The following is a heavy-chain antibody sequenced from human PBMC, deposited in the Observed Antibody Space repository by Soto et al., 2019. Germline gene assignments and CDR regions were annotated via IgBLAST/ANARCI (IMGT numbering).Heavy chain of an antibody. Sequence: PAETLSLTCTVSGGSISSNYWTWIRQPPGKGLEWIGYVYNSGSTNYNPSLKSRVTISEDTSKSQFSLKVNSMTAADTAVYYCARYRREAVAGYTLDNWGQGILVTVSS. D-gene: IGHD6-13*01. J-gene: IGHJ4*02. CDR3: ARYRREAVAGYTLDN. CDR2: VYNSGST. V-gene: IGHV4-59*01. CDR1: GGSISSNY.